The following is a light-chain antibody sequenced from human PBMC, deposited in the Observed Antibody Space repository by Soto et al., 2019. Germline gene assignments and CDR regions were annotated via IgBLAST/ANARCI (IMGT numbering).Light chain of an antibody. Sequence: EIVMTQSPATLSVSAGERATLXXRASQSVSSNLAWYQQKPGQAPRLXIYGASTRATGIPARFSGSGSGTEFTLTISSLQSEDFAVYYCQQYKNWPRTFGQGTKVDIK. J-gene: IGKJ1*01. V-gene: IGKV3-15*01. CDR3: QQYKNWPRT. CDR1: QSVSSN. CDR2: GAS.